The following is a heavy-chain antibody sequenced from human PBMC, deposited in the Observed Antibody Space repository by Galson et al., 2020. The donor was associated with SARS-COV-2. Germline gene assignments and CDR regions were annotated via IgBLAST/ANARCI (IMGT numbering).Heavy chain of an antibody. D-gene: IGHD5-18*01. V-gene: IGHV3-30*01. CDR1: GFTFSSYV. CDR2: ISYDGSHK. Sequence: GGSLRLSCAASGFTFSSYVLHWVRQAPGKGLEWVAVISYDGSHKYYADSVKGRFIISRDNSKNTLYLQMNSLRTEDTAVYYCARDLDTVGDSYGFVDYWGQGTLVTVSA. J-gene: IGHJ4*02. CDR3: ARDLDTVGDSYGFVDY.